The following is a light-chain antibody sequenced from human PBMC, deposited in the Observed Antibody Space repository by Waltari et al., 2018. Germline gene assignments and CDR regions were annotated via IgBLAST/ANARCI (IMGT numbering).Light chain of an antibody. CDR2: DAS. J-gene: IGKJ3*01. CDR1: QSISSY. V-gene: IGKV3-11*01. Sequence: EIVLKQSPATLSLSPGDSATLSCRASQSISSYLALYQQKPGQAPRLLIYDASTRATGIPARFSGSGSVTEFTLTISSLEPEDFAIYYCQQRSKSFTFGPGTKVDMK. CDR3: QQRSKSFT.